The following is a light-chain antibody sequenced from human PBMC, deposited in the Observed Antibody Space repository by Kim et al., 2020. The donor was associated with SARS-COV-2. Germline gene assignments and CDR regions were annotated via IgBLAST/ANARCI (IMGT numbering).Light chain of an antibody. CDR2: GAS. J-gene: IGKJ2*01. CDR3: HQYSGWPPRDT. CDR1: ESISNN. Sequence: EIVMTQSPATLSVSPGERATLSCRASESISNNLAWYQHKPGQAPRLLIYGASTRATGIPARFSGSGSGTDFTLTVSSLQSEDFAVYYCHQYSGWPPRDTFGQGTKLEI. V-gene: IGKV3-15*01.